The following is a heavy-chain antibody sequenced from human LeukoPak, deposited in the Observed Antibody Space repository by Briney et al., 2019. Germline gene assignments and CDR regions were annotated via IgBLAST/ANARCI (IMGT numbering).Heavy chain of an antibody. CDR3: ARQAWLYYFDY. CDR1: GGSISSYY. Sequence: PSETLSLTCTVSGGSISSYYWGWIRQPPGKGLEWIGSIYYSGSTYYNPSLKSRVTISVDTSKNQFSLKLSSVTAADTAVYYCARQAWLYYFDYWGQGTLVTVSS. D-gene: IGHD6-19*01. V-gene: IGHV4-39*01. CDR2: IYYSGST. J-gene: IGHJ4*02.